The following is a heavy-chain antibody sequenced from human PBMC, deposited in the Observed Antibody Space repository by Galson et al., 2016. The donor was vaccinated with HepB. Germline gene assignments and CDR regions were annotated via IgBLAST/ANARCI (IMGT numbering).Heavy chain of an antibody. J-gene: IGHJ4*02. CDR3: AKVLIAVAGYRGFDY. V-gene: IGHV3-23*01. Sequence: SLRLSCAASGFTFNHYAMTWVRQAPGKGLEWVSTVSASAETTYYADSVKGRFTISRDTSKNTLTLQMSSLRAEDTALYFCAKVLIAVAGYRGFDYWGQGTLVTVSS. D-gene: IGHD6-19*01. CDR1: GFTFNHYA. CDR2: VSASAETT.